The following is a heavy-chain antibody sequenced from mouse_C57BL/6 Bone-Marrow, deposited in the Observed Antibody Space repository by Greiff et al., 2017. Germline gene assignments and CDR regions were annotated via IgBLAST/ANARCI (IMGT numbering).Heavy chain of an antibody. Sequence: VQLQQSGAELVRPGASVKLSCTASGFNIKDDYMHWVKQRPEQGLEWIGWIDPENGDTEYASKFQGKATITADTSSNTAYLQLSSLTSEDTAVYYCTTWRGDYFDYWGQGTLVTVSA. CDR2: IDPENGDT. D-gene: IGHD2-13*01. J-gene: IGHJ3*01. CDR3: TTWRGDYFDY. V-gene: IGHV14-4*01. CDR1: GFNIKDDY.